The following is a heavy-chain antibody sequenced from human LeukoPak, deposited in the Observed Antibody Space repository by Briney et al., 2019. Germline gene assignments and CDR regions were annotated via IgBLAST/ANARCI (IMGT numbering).Heavy chain of an antibody. D-gene: IGHD4-17*01. V-gene: IGHV3-33*01. CDR2: IWYDGSNK. Sequence: GGSLRLSCAASGFTFSSYGMHWVRQAPGKGLEWVAVIWYDGSNKYYADSVKGRFTISRDNSKNTLYLQMNSLRAEDTAVYYCARDSLRQKRINWFDPWGQGTLVTVSS. J-gene: IGHJ5*02. CDR3: ARDSLRQKRINWFDP. CDR1: GFTFSSYG.